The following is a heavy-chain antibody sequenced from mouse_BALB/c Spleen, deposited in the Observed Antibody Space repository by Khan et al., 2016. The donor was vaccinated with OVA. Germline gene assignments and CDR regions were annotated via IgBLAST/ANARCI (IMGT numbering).Heavy chain of an antibody. V-gene: IGHV3-8*02. CDR1: GDSITTGY. J-gene: IGHJ3*01. CDR2: IIYTGYT. Sequence: EVQLVESGPSLVKPSQTLSLTCSVTGDSITTGYWSWIRKFPGNKLEYMGYIIYTGYTYYNPSLKSRISITRHTSNNQYYLQLNSVTDEDTATYYCARSTYRYAFVYWGQGTLVTVSA. D-gene: IGHD2-14*01. CDR3: ARSTYRYAFVY.